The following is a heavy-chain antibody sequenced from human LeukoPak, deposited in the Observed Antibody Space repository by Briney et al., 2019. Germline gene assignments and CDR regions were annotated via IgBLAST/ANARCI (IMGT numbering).Heavy chain of an antibody. J-gene: IGHJ4*02. CDR3: ARLMRSDFDY. Sequence: SETLSLTCNVSGGSISSSSYYWGWIRQPPGKGLDWIGIIYYSGSTYYNPSLKSRVTISVDTSKNQFSLKLSSVTAADTAVYYCARLMRSDFDYWGQGTLVTVSS. D-gene: IGHD3-16*01. CDR1: GGSISSSSYY. V-gene: IGHV4-39*01. CDR2: IYYSGST.